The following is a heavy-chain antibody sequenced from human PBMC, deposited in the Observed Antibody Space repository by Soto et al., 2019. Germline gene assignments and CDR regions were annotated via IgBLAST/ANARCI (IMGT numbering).Heavy chain of an antibody. J-gene: IGHJ4*02. CDR3: ASCYVVVGVAANYAFDY. D-gene: IGHD2-2*01. Sequence: PGESLKISCKGSGYSFTSYWISWVRQMPGKGLEWMGRIDPSDSYTNYSPSFQGHVTISADKSISTAYLQWSSLKASDTAMYYCASCYVVVGVAANYAFDYWGQGTPVTVSS. CDR1: GYSFTSYW. V-gene: IGHV5-10-1*01. CDR2: IDPSDSYT.